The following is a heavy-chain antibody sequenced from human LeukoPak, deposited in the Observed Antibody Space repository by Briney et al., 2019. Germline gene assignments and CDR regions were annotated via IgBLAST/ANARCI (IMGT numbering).Heavy chain of an antibody. Sequence: PGGSLRLSCAVSGFTFSSYEINWVRQAPGKGLEWVSYISSSGRTIYYADSVRGRFTISRDNARNSLYLQMNSLRVEDTAVYYCARRAIAEGFDYGGQGTLVTVSS. CDR1: GFTFSSYE. D-gene: IGHD6-13*01. V-gene: IGHV3-48*03. J-gene: IGHJ4*02. CDR3: ARRAIAEGFDY. CDR2: ISSSGRTI.